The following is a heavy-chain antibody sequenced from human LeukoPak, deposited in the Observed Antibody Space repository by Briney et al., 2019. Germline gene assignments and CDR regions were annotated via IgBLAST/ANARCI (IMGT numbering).Heavy chain of an antibody. V-gene: IGHV4-31*03. CDR2: IYYSGST. J-gene: IGHJ4*02. Sequence: SETLSLTCTVSGGSISSGGYYWSWIRQHPGKGLEWIGYIYYSGSTYYNPSLKSRVTISVGTSKNQFSLKLSSVTAADTAVYYCARGGGDVGYFDYWGQGTLVTVSS. CDR1: GGSISSGGYY. CDR3: ARGGGDVGYFDY. D-gene: IGHD4-17*01.